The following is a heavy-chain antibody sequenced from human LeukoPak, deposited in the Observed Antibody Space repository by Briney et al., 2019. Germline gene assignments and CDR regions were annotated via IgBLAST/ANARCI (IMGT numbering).Heavy chain of an antibody. D-gene: IGHD3-10*01. CDR2: IYYSGST. V-gene: IGHV4-59*08. CDR3: ARHTGSGSSYPLGY. CDR1: GGSISTYY. J-gene: IGHJ4*02. Sequence: SETLSLTCTVSGGSISTYYWSWIRQSPGKGLEWIGYIYYSGSTYYNPSLKSRVIISIDTSKSQFSLKLSSVTAADTAVYYCARHTGSGSSYPLGYWGQGTLVTVSS.